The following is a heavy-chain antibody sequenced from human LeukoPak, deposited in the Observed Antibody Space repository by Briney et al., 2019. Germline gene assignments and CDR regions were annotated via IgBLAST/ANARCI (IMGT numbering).Heavy chain of an antibody. D-gene: IGHD3-9*01. V-gene: IGHV4-59*01. CDR3: ARDDVLTGPYGMDV. CDR2: IHYSGST. J-gene: IGHJ6*02. CDR1: GGSISSYY. Sequence: SETLSLTCTVSGGSISSYYWSWIRQPPGKGLEWIGYIHYSGSTNYNPSLKSRVTISVDTSKNQFSLKLSSVTAADTAVYYCARDDVLTGPYGMDVWGQGTTVTVSS.